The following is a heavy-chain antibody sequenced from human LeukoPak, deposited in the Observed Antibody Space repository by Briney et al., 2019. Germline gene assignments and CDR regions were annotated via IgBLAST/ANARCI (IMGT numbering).Heavy chain of an antibody. Sequence: RASVKVSCKASGYTFTGYYMHWVRQAPGQGLEWMGWINPNSGGTNYAQKFRGRVTMTRDTSISTAYMELSRLRSDDTAVYYCASTHYCSGGSCLNNWFDPWGQGTLVTVSS. J-gene: IGHJ5*02. CDR1: GYTFTGYY. CDR2: INPNSGGT. D-gene: IGHD2-15*01. CDR3: ASTHYCSGGSCLNNWFDP. V-gene: IGHV1-2*02.